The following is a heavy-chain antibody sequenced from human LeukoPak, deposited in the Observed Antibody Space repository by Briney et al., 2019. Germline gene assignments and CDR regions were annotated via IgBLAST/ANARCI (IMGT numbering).Heavy chain of an antibody. CDR3: ARTGNLDY. CDR1: GFMFSSYS. Sequence: PGGSLRLSCAGTGFMFSSYSMNWVRQAPGKGLEWVSYISSSSITIHYADSVKGRFTISRDNAKNSLYLQMNSLRDEDTAVYYCARTGNLDYWGQGTLVTVSS. J-gene: IGHJ4*02. CDR2: ISSSSITI. V-gene: IGHV3-48*02.